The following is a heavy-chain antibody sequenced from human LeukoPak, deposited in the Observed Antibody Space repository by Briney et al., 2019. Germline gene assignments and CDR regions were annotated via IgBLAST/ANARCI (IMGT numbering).Heavy chain of an antibody. CDR2: ISSSSSYI. D-gene: IGHD6-13*01. CDR1: GFTFSSYS. V-gene: IGHV3-21*01. J-gene: IGHJ6*03. Sequence: GGSLRLSCAASGFTFSSYSMNWVRQAPGKGLEWVSSISSSSSYIYYADSVKGRFTISRDNAKNSLYLQMNSLRAEDTAVYYCARGIAAAGHYYYMDVWGKGTTVTVSS. CDR3: ARGIAAAGHYYYMDV.